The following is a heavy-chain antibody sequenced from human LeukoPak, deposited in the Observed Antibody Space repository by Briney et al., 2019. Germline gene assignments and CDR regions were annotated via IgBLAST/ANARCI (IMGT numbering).Heavy chain of an antibody. CDR2: IKSKTDGGTT. D-gene: IGHD4-17*01. J-gene: IGHJ4*02. V-gene: IGHV3-15*01. Sequence: PGGSLRLSCTTSGFTFSDYAMSWVRQAPGKGLEWVGRIKSKTDGGTTDYAAPVKGRFTISRDDSKNTLYLQMDSLKTEDTAVYYCTTQTTVTTDYWGQGTLVTVSS. CDR3: TTQTTVTTDY. CDR1: GFTFSDYA.